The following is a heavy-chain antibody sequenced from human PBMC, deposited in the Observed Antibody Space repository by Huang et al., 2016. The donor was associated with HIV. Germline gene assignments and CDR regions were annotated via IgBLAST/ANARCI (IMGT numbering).Heavy chain of an antibody. D-gene: IGHD2-2*01. Sequence: QVQLVQSGAEVKKAGASVKVSCKACGYTFTRYYMHWVRKAPGQWLEWMGRMHASGGSTSYAKKFQGRVTMTRDTSTSTDYVELRSLRSEDTAVYYCARVRCSSTSCYGMDVWGQGTTVTVSS. CDR2: MHASGGST. V-gene: IGHV1-46*01. J-gene: IGHJ6*02. CDR1: GYTFTRYY. CDR3: ARVRCSSTSCYGMDV.